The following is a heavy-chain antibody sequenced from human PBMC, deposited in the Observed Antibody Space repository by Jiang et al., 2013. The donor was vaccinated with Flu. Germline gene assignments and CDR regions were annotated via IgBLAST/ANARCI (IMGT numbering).Heavy chain of an antibody. J-gene: IGHJ4*02. V-gene: IGHV3-33*01. CDR3: ARDGTAFDY. CDR2: IWYDGSNK. Sequence: GLEWVAVIWYDGSNKYYADSVKGRFTISRDNSKNTLYLQMNSLRAEDTAVYYCARDGTAFDYWGQGTLVTVSS. D-gene: IGHD1-26*01.